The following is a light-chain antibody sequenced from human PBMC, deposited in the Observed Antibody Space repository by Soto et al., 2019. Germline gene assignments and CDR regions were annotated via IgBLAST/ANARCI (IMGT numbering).Light chain of an antibody. CDR1: ITDIGAYNY. V-gene: IGLV2-14*01. Sequence: QSALTQPASVSGSPGQSITISCTGTITDIGAYNYVSWYQQHPGKAPKLLFYGGSSRPSGVSNRFSGSKSGNEAYLTISGLQADDEAEYYCSSYTSSITPYVFGTGTKVTVL. CDR2: GGS. CDR3: SSYTSSITPYV. J-gene: IGLJ1*01.